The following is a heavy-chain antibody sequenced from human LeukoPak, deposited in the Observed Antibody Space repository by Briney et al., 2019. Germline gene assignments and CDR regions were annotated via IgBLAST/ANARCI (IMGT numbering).Heavy chain of an antibody. D-gene: IGHD3-10*01. V-gene: IGHV4-34*01. CDR3: ARYQTPSSITMVRDRKSFDY. CDR2: INHSGST. J-gene: IGHJ4*02. CDR1: GGSFSGYY. Sequence: SETLSLTCAVYGGSFSGYYWSWIRPPPRKGLEWIGEINHSGSTNYNPSLKSRVTISVDTSKNQFSLKLSSVTAADTAVYYCARYQTPSSITMVRDRKSFDYWGQGTLVTVSS.